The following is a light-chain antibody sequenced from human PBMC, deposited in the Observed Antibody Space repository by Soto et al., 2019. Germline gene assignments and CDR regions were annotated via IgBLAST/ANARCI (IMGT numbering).Light chain of an antibody. CDR1: KLGDTY. Sequence: SYELTQPPSVSVSPGQTASITCDGDKLGDTYSCWYQQKPGQSPVLVIYQDAKRPSGIPERFSGSNSGNTATLTISGTQAMDEADYYCQAWHSTTPVVFGGGTKGTVL. CDR3: QAWHSTTPVV. V-gene: IGLV3-1*01. CDR2: QDA. J-gene: IGLJ2*01.